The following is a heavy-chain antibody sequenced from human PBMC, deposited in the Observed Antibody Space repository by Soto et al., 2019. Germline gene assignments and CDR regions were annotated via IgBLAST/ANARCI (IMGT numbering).Heavy chain of an antibody. CDR1: GGSFSKYG. CDR3: ARGYLENYFSAMDV. Sequence: QVQLVQSGAEVKMPGSSVMVSCKASGGSFSKYGISWVRQAPGQGLEWMGGIIPMFGIGNYAEKFLGSVTITGAESTSTSHTKLSSLRSEDTAGYFCARGYLENYFSAMDVWGHGTTVTVSS. D-gene: IGHD2-2*01. V-gene: IGHV1-69*01. CDR2: IIPMFGIG. J-gene: IGHJ6*02.